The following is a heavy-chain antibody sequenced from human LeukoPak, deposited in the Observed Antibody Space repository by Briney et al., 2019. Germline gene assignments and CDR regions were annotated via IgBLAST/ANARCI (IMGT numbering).Heavy chain of an antibody. CDR3: AKSSRPLRYFDWLLLS. CDR2: ISYDGSNK. V-gene: IGHV3-30*18. Sequence: PGGSLRLSCAASGFIFSTYGMYWVRQAPGKGLEWVAVISYDGSNKYYADSVKGRFTISRDNSKNTLYLQMNSLRAEDTAVYYCAKSSRPLRYFDWLLLSWGQGTLVTVSS. CDR1: GFIFSTYG. J-gene: IGHJ4*02. D-gene: IGHD3-9*01.